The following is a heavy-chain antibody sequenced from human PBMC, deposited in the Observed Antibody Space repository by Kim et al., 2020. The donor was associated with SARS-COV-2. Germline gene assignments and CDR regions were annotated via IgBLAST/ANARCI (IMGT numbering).Heavy chain of an antibody. J-gene: IGHJ3*02. CDR2: IYYSGST. D-gene: IGHD2-21*01. Sequence: SETLSLTCAVSGYSISRNNWWGWIRQPPGKGLEWIGNIYYSGSTYHNPSLKSRVTMSVDTSKNEFSLKLSSVTAVDTAVYYCARKDAGYYAFDIWGQGTMVTVSS. CDR1: GYSISRNNW. CDR3: ARKDAGYYAFDI. V-gene: IGHV4-28*01.